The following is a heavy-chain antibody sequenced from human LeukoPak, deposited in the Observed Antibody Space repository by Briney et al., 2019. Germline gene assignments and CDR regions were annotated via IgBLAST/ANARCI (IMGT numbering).Heavy chain of an antibody. CDR3: ARAFLEWNYYYYYYMDV. V-gene: IGHV4-39*07. Sequence: SETLSLTCSVSGGSITSSSYYWAWIRQPPEKGLEWIGSIYYTGGTNYNPSLKSRVTISVDTSKNQFSLKLSSVTAADTAVYYCARAFLEWNYYYYYYMDVWGKGTTVTVSS. D-gene: IGHD3-3*01. CDR2: IYYTGGT. CDR1: GGSITSSSYY. J-gene: IGHJ6*03.